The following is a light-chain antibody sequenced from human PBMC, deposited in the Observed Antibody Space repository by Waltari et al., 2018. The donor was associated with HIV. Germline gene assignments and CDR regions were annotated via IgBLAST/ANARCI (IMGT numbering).Light chain of an antibody. CDR2: VVS. CDR3: LQHNTYPWT. Sequence: SSLSASVGDRVTITCRASQDIRSDLAWYQQKPGKAPKRLIYVVSNLQSGVPSRFSGSGSGTEFTLTISSLQPEDFATYYCLQHNTYPWTFGLGTKVEIK. J-gene: IGKJ1*01. CDR1: QDIRSD. V-gene: IGKV1-17*01.